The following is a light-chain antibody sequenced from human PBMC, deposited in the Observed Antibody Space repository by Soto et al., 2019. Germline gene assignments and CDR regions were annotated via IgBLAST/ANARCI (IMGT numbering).Light chain of an antibody. CDR2: GAS. CDR3: QQYDQWPPWT. Sequence: EIVMTQSPATLSVSPGERVILSCRASQSVGTNLAWYQQKPGQAPRRLIYGASTGATGLPVRFSGSGSGTEFTLTISSLWSEDSAIYYCQQYDQWPPWTFGQGTKVEIK. CDR1: QSVGTN. J-gene: IGKJ1*01. V-gene: IGKV3-15*01.